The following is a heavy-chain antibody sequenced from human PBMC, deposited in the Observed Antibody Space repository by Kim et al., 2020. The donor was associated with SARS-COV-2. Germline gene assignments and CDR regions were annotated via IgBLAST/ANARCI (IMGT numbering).Heavy chain of an antibody. CDR3: ARRSGAA. Sequence: DHSETGYSPSFQGQVTISADKSVNTAYLQWSSLRASDSAVYYCARRSGAAWGQGTLVTISS. CDR2: DHSET. J-gene: IGHJ5*02. V-gene: IGHV5-51*01. D-gene: IGHD1-26*01.